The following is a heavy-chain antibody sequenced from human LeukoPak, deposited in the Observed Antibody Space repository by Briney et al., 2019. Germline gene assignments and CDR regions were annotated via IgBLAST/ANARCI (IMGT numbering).Heavy chain of an antibody. CDR3: ARDLISWSGYGVYYYYGMDV. Sequence: ASVTVSCKASGYTFTSYAMHWVRQAPGQRREWMGWINAGNGNTKYSQKFQGRVTITRDTSASTAYMELSSLRSEDTAVYYCARDLISWSGYGVYYYYGMDVWGQGTTVTVSS. V-gene: IGHV1-3*01. J-gene: IGHJ6*02. D-gene: IGHD3-3*01. CDR2: INAGNGNT. CDR1: GYTFTSYA.